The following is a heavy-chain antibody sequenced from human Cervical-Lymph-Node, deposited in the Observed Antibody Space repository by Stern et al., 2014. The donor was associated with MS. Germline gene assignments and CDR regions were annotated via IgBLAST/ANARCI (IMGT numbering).Heavy chain of an antibody. Sequence: QVQLQESGPGLVKPSETLSLTCTVSGGSISSYYWSLIRQPPGQGLEWIGYIYYSGSTNYNPSLKSRVTISVDTSKNQFSLKLSSVTAADTAVYYCARGATQAFDPWGQGTLVTVSS. CDR1: GGSISSYY. CDR3: ARGATQAFDP. CDR2: IYYSGST. V-gene: IGHV4-59*01. J-gene: IGHJ5*02.